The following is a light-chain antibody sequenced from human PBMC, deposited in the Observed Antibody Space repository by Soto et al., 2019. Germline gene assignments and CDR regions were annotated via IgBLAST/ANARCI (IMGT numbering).Light chain of an antibody. Sequence: QSALTQPASVSGSPGQSITISCTGTSSDVGSFNYVSWYQQHPGKTPKLIIYEVTNRPSGVSNRFSGSKSGNTASLTISGLQAEDEADYCCNSYASTSARLFGGGTKVTVL. CDR2: EVT. V-gene: IGLV2-14*01. CDR1: SSDVGSFNY. CDR3: NSYASTSARL. J-gene: IGLJ3*02.